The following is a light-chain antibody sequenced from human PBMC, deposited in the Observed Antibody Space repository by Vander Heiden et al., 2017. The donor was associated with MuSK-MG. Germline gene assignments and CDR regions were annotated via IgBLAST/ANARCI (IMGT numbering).Light chain of an antibody. V-gene: IGKV1-39*01. CDR3: QQSDNTPHT. Sequence: DIQMTQCPSSLSASVGDRVTITCRASQSVSNYLNWYQQKPGKAPILLIYAASSFHSGVPSRFSGSGSGTDFTLTISRLQPEDFATYYCQQSDNTPHTFGQGTKLEIK. CDR1: QSVSNY. J-gene: IGKJ2*01. CDR2: AAS.